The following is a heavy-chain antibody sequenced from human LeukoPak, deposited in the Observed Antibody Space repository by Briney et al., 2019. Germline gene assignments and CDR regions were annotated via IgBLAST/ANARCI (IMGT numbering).Heavy chain of an antibody. J-gene: IGHJ5*02. CDR1: GDSVSSNSAA. CDR2: TYYRSKWYN. Sequence: SQTLSLTCAISGDSVSSNSAAWNWIRQSPSRGLEWLGRTYYRSKWYNDYAVSVRSRITINPDTYKNQFSLQLNSVTPEDTAVYYCARESWDIERYNWFDPWGQGTLVTVSS. V-gene: IGHV6-1*01. D-gene: IGHD2-15*01. CDR3: ARESWDIERYNWFDP.